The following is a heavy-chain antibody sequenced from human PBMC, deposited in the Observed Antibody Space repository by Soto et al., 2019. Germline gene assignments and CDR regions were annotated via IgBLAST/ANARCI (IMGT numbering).Heavy chain of an antibody. CDR3: AIEGRVVVPTTVNSDYDYYAMDV. V-gene: IGHV1-69*12. D-gene: IGHD2-2*01. Sequence: QVQLVQSGAEVKKPGSSVKVSCKASGDTFSTYTITWMRQAPGQGLEWMGGIIPRSATSNYAQKFQGRVTITADESTNTAYMELSSLRSEDTAVYYCAIEGRVVVPTTVNSDYDYYAMDVWGQGTTVTVSS. CDR2: IIPRSATS. J-gene: IGHJ6*02. CDR1: GDTFSTYT.